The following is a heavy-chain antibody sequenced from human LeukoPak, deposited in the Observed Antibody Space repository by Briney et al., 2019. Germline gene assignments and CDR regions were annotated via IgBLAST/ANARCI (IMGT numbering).Heavy chain of an antibody. CDR1: GFTFSSYS. V-gene: IGHV3-21*01. D-gene: IGHD2-2*01. Sequence: GGSLRLSCAASGFTFSSYSMNWVRQAPGKGLEWVSSISSSSSYIYYADSVKGRFTTSRDNAKNSLYLQMNSLRAEDTAVYYCARDLLGYCSSTSCYGGGSFDYWGQGTLVTVSS. CDR2: ISSSSSYI. J-gene: IGHJ4*02. CDR3: ARDLLGYCSSTSCYGGGSFDY.